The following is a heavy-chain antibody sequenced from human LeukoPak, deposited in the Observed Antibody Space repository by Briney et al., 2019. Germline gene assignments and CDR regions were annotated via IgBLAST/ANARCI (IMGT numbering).Heavy chain of an antibody. J-gene: IGHJ3*02. D-gene: IGHD3-22*01. CDR2: IYTSGST. CDR1: GGSISSYY. V-gene: IGHV4-4*09. Sequence: PSETLTLTCTVSGGSISSYYWSWIRQPPGKGLEWIGYIYTSGSTNYNPSLKSRVTISVDTSKNQFSLKLSSVTAADTAVYYCASSEGYYDSSGLTHDAFDIWGQGTMVTVSS. CDR3: ASSEGYYDSSGLTHDAFDI.